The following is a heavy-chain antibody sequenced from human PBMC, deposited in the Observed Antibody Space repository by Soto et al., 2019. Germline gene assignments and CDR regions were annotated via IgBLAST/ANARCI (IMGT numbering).Heavy chain of an antibody. Sequence: GGSLRLSCAASGFTFSSYAMSWVRQAPGKGLEWVSGISGSGGSPYYADSVKGRFTISRDNSQNSLYLQMNSLRAEDTAIYFCAKETSRGVDAYFDDWGQGALVTVAS. V-gene: IGHV3-23*01. CDR1: GFTFSSYA. CDR3: AKETSRGVDAYFDD. CDR2: ISGSGGSP. J-gene: IGHJ4*02. D-gene: IGHD3-10*01.